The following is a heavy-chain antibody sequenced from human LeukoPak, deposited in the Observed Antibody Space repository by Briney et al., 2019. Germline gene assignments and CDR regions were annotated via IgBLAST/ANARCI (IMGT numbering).Heavy chain of an antibody. CDR1: GYTFTSYY. Sequence: ASVKVSCKASGYTFTSYYMHWVRQAPGQGLEWMAIINPSGGGTSYAQEFQGRVTMTRDTSTSTVYMELSSLKSEDTAVYYCARESVSSSVFFDYWGQGTLVTVSS. CDR3: ARESVSSSVFFDY. CDR2: INPSGGGT. D-gene: IGHD6-19*01. J-gene: IGHJ4*02. V-gene: IGHV1-46*01.